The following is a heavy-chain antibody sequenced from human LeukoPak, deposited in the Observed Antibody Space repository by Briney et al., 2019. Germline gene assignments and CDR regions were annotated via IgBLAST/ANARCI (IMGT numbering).Heavy chain of an antibody. Sequence: ASVKVSCKAPGGTFSSYAISWVRQAPGQGLEWMGGIIPIFGTANYAQKFQGRVTITADKSTSTAYMELSSLRSEDTAVYYCARGNEVLAGTVNYGMDVWGKGTTVTVSS. CDR2: IIPIFGTA. CDR1: GGTFSSYA. D-gene: IGHD6-19*01. J-gene: IGHJ6*04. V-gene: IGHV1-69*06. CDR3: ARGNEVLAGTVNYGMDV.